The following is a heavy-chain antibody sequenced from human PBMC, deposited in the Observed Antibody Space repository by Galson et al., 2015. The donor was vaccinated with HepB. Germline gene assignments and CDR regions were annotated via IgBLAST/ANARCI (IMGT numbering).Heavy chain of an antibody. Sequence: SVKVSCKASGYTFTSYYMHWVRQAPGQGLEWMGIINPSGGSTSYAQKFQGRVTMTRDTSTSTVYMELSSLRSEDTAVYYCAREYAGDYGHSRFDPWGQGTLVTVSS. CDR1: GYTFTSYY. CDR3: AREYAGDYGHSRFDP. D-gene: IGHD4-17*01. CDR2: INPSGGST. J-gene: IGHJ5*02. V-gene: IGHV1-46*01.